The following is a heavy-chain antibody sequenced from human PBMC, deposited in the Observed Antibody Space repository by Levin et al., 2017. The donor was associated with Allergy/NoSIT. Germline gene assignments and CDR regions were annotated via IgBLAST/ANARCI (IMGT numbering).Heavy chain of an antibody. CDR2: IKQDGSDK. J-gene: IGHJ4*02. Sequence: PGGSLRLSCAASGFTFRTFWMSWVRQAPGKGPEWLANIKQDGSDKYYVDSVEGRFTVSRDNAKNSLYLQMNSLRVEDTAVYYCARDHDGEDEYFDFWGQGTLVTVSS. D-gene: IGHD3-10*01. CDR1: GFTFRTFW. CDR3: ARDHDGEDEYFDF. V-gene: IGHV3-7*01.